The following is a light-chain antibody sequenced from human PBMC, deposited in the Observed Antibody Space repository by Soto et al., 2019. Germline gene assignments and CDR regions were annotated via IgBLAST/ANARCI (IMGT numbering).Light chain of an antibody. CDR3: QQYGSSPRVT. J-gene: IGKJ3*01. V-gene: IGKV3-20*01. CDR1: QSVSSSY. CDR2: GAS. Sequence: EIVLTQSPGTLSLSPGERATLSRRASQSVSSSYLAWYQQKPGQAPRLLIYGASSRATGIPDRFSGSGSGTDFTLTISRLEPEDFEAYYCQQYGSSPRVTFGPGTKVDIK.